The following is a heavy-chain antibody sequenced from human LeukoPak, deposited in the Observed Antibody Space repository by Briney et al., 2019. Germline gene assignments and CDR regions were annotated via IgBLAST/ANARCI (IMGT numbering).Heavy chain of an antibody. CDR2: IYYSGST. J-gene: IGHJ4*02. Sequence: ASETLSLTCTVSGGSISSYYWSWIRQPPGKGLEWIGYIYYSGSTNYNPSLKSRVTISVDTSKNQFSLKLSSVTAADTAVYYCARDSSGSGSLTRYYFDYWGQGTLVTVSS. CDR3: ARDSSGSGSLTRYYFDY. V-gene: IGHV4-59*12. D-gene: IGHD3-10*01. CDR1: GGSISSYY.